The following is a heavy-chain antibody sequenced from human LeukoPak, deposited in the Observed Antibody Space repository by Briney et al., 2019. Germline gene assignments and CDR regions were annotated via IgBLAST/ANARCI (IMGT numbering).Heavy chain of an antibody. CDR2: INHSGGST. V-gene: IGHV4-34*01. Sequence: SETLSLTCAVYGGTFSGYYWSWIRQPPGKRLEWIGEINHSGGSTNYNPSLKSRVTISVDTSKNQFSLKVSSVTAADTAVYYCARRPYSSSWPFNYWGQGTVVTVSS. J-gene: IGHJ4*02. CDR3: ARRPYSSSWPFNY. D-gene: IGHD6-13*01. CDR1: GGTFSGYY.